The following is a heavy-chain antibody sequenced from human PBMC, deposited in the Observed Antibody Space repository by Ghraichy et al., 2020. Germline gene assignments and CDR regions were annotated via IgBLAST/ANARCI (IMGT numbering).Heavy chain of an antibody. CDR2: ISSDGRTK. V-gene: IGHV3-30*04. CDR1: GFTFSESP. Sequence: GGSLRLSCAASGFTFSESPIYWVRQPPGRGLEWVALISSDGRTKYYADSVKGRFTISRDNGKDRLFLRMNSLRAEDTAVYYCARHGLTGATEYYYYGMDVLGQGTTVIVS. J-gene: IGHJ6*02. CDR3: ARHGLTGATEYYYYGMDV. D-gene: IGHD2-15*01.